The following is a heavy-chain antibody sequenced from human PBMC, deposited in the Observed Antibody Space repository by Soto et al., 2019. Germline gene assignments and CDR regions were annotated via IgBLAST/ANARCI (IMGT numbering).Heavy chain of an antibody. CDR2: ISSSSSSK. V-gene: IGHV3-21*04. J-gene: IGHJ4*02. CDR3: SRISVYVMALGY. D-gene: IGHD2-8*01. Sequence: PEGSLXLSCAASGFTFSNGAMDWVRQAPGKGLEWVSYISSSSSSKFYADSVKDRFTISRDNAKSLLYLQMNSLRAEDTAVYYCSRISVYVMALGYWGQGTLVTVSS. CDR1: GFTFSNGA.